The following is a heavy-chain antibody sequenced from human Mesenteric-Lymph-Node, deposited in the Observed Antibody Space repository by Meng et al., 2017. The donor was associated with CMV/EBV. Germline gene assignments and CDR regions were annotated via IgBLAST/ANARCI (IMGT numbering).Heavy chain of an antibody. J-gene: IGHJ6*02. Sequence: GSLRLSCTVSGGSISNSNYYWGWIRQPPGKGLEWIGSIYYSGSTYYNPSLKSRVTISIATSKNQFSLKLSSVTAADTAVYYCASEGYYDFWSGYYTSGGMDVWGQGTTVTVSS. D-gene: IGHD3-3*01. CDR2: IYYSGST. CDR1: GGSISNSNYY. CDR3: ASEGYYDFWSGYYTSGGMDV. V-gene: IGHV4-39*07.